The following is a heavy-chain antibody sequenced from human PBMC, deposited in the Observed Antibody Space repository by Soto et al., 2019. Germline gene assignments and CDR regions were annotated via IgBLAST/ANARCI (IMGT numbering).Heavy chain of an antibody. Sequence: PSETLSLTCTVSGGSISSGDYYWSWIRQPPGKGLEWIGYIYYSGSTYYNPSLKSRVTISVDTSKNQFSLKLSSVTAADTAVYYCARELTTVVTLDYWGQGTLVTVSS. V-gene: IGHV4-30-4*01. CDR1: GGSISSGDYY. CDR3: ARELTTVVTLDY. CDR2: IYYSGST. J-gene: IGHJ4*02. D-gene: IGHD4-17*01.